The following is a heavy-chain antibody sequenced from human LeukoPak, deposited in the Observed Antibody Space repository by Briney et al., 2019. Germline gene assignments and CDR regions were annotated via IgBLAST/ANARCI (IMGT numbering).Heavy chain of an antibody. V-gene: IGHV4-59*01. D-gene: IGHD6-19*01. CDR1: GGSISSYY. CDR3: ASAVSQLPSWFDP. Sequence: SETLSFTCTVSGGSISSYYWSWIRQPPGKGLEWVGYIYYSGSTNYNPSLKSRVTISLATAKRQSSLKLSSVTAADTAVYYCASAVSQLPSWFDPWGQGTLVTVSS. CDR2: IYYSGST. J-gene: IGHJ5*02.